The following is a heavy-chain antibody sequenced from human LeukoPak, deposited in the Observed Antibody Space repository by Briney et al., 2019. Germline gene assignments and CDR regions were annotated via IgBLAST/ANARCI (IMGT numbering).Heavy chain of an antibody. CDR1: GYTFTSYY. CDR3: ASGPYVGGYYFDY. D-gene: IGHD3-16*01. CDR2: INPSGGST. V-gene: IGHV1-46*03. Sequence: VASVKVSCKASGYTFTSYYMHWLRQAPGQGLEWMGIINPSGGSTSYAQTFQGRVTMTRDTSTSTVYMELSSLRSEDTAVYYCASGPYVGGYYFDYWGQGTLVTVSS. J-gene: IGHJ4*02.